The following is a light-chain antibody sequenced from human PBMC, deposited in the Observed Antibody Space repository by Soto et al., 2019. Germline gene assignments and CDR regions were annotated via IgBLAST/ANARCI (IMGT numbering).Light chain of an antibody. J-gene: IGLJ7*01. CDR3: SSYTTTSTLLV. V-gene: IGLV2-14*01. CDR2: EVN. Sequence: QSALTQPASVSGSPGQSITISCTGTSSDIGVYIYVSWYQQHPGKAPKLMIYEVNNRPSGVSNRFSGSKSGNTASLTISGLQAEDEADYYCSSYTTTSTLLVFGTGTQLTVL. CDR1: SSDIGVYIY.